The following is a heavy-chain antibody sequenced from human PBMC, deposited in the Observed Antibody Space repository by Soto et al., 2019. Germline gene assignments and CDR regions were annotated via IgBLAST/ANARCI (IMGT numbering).Heavy chain of an antibody. V-gene: IGHV4-34*01. J-gene: IGHJ5*02. CDR1: GGSFSCYY. CDR2: INHSGST. Sequence: SETLSLTCAVYGGSFSCYYWIWIRQPPGKGLEWIGEINHSGSTNYNPSLKSRVTISVDTSKNQFSLKLSSVTAADTAVYYCARGRDTAMVYNWFDPWGQGTLVTVPQ. CDR3: ARGRDTAMVYNWFDP. D-gene: IGHD5-18*01.